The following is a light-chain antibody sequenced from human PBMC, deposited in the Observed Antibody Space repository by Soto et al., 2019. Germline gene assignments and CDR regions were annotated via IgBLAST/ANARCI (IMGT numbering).Light chain of an antibody. CDR1: ASNIGNDY. V-gene: IGLV1-51*01. CDR3: GAWDTSLNVYV. CDR2: DNN. J-gene: IGLJ1*01. Sequence: QSVLTQPPSVSAAPGHKVTISCSGTASNIGNDYVSWYQQLPGEAPQLLIYDNNKRPSGIPDRFSGSRSDTSATLGITGLQTGDEADYYCGAWDTSLNVYVFGTGTQLTVL.